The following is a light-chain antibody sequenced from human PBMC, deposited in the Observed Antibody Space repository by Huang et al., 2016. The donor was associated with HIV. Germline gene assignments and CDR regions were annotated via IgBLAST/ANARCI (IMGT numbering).Light chain of an antibody. Sequence: IVMTQSPDSLAVSLGERATINCKSSQSVFYGNNKNYLAWFQQKSGQPPKLLIYWASTRESGVPDRVSGSGSRTDFTLTINNLQPEDVAVYYCQQYFNPPVTFGPGTKVHVK. CDR1: QSVFYGNNKNY. CDR3: QQYFNPPVT. V-gene: IGKV4-1*01. J-gene: IGKJ3*01. CDR2: WAS.